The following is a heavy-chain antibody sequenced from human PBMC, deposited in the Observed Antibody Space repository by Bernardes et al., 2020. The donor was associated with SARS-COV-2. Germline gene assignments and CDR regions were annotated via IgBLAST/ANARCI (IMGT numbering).Heavy chain of an antibody. Sequence: LTRSCTASGFTVSRYWMHWVRQAPGKGLVWVCRIHSGGINRNYTDSVKGRFTISRDNAKNTMYVKMHSLRAEDTAVYYCARETIAAAGTGMDVWVQGTTVNVSS. V-gene: IGHV3-74*01. D-gene: IGHD6-13*01. CDR3: ARETIAAAGTGMDV. CDR1: GFTVSRYW. CDR2: IHSGGINR. J-gene: IGHJ6*02.